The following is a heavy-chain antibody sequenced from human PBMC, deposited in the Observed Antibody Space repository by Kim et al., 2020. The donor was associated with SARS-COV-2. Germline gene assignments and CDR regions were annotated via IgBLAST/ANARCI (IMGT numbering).Heavy chain of an antibody. D-gene: IGHD3-3*01. V-gene: IGHV4-39*01. CDR3: ARQTTYYDFWSGYYTLNGMDV. CDR1: GGSISSSSYY. J-gene: IGHJ6*02. CDR2: IYYSGST. Sequence: SETLSLTCTVSGGSISSSSYYWGWIRQPPGKGLEWIGSIYYSGSTYYNPSLKSRVTISVDTSKNQFSLKLSSVTAADTAVYYCARQTTYYDFWSGYYTLNGMDVWGQGTTVTVSS.